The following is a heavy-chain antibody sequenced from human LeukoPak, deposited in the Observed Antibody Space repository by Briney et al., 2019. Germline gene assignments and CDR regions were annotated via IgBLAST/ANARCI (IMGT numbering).Heavy chain of an antibody. CDR2: IIPIFGTA. CDR1: GGTVSSYA. J-gene: IGHJ6*03. CDR3: ARAHRGYYYYYMDV. Sequence: ASVKVSCKASGGTVSSYAISWVRQAPGQGLEWMGGIIPIFGTANYAQKFQGRVTITADKSTSTAYMELSSLRSEDTAVYYCARAHRGYYYYYMDVWGKGTTVTVSS. D-gene: IGHD1-26*01. V-gene: IGHV1-69*06.